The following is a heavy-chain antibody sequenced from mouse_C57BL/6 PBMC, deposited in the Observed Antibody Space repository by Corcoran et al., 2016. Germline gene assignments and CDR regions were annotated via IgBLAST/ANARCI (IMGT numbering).Heavy chain of an antibody. Sequence: EVQLQQSGAELVRPGASVKLSCTASGFNIKDYYMHWVKQRPEQGLEWIGRIDPEDGDTEYAPKFQGKATMTADTSSNTAYLQLSSLTSEDTAVYYCTPGATVPPWYFDVWGTGTTVTVSS. J-gene: IGHJ1*03. CDR2: IDPEDGDT. D-gene: IGHD1-1*01. V-gene: IGHV14-1*01. CDR1: GFNIKDYY. CDR3: TPGATVPPWYFDV.